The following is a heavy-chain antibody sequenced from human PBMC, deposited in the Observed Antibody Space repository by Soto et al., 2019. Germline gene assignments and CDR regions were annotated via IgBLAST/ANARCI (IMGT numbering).Heavy chain of an antibody. CDR1: GFTFSSYG. J-gene: IGHJ5*01. CDR2: ITATGGAI. V-gene: IGHV3-23*01. Sequence: EVQLLESGGGLVQPGGSLRLSCAASGFTFSSYGMTWVHQAPGKGLEWVSAITATGGAIYYTDSVKGRFTISRDNSKNTLYLQMNSLRAEDTALYYCARVLYTTSWYSDSWGQGTLVTVSS. CDR3: ARVLYTTSWYSDS. D-gene: IGHD6-13*01.